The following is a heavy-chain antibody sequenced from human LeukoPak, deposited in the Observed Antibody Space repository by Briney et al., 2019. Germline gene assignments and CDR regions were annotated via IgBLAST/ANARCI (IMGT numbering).Heavy chain of an antibody. J-gene: IGHJ3*02. CDR2: IVVGSGNT. D-gene: IGHD3-22*01. Sequence: ASVKVSCQASGFTFTSSAMQWVRQARGRRLEWIGWIVVGSGNTNYEQKFQERVTITRDMSTSTAYMELSSLRSEDTAVYYCAAFDDSSGYYNAFDIWGQGTMVTVSS. CDR3: AAFDDSSGYYNAFDI. V-gene: IGHV1-58*02. CDR1: GFTFTSSA.